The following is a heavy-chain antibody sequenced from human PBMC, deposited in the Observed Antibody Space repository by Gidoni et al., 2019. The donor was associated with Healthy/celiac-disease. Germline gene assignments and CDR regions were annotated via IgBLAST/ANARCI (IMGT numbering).Heavy chain of an antibody. CDR1: GGSISSSNYY. D-gene: IGHD4-17*01. J-gene: IGHJ4*02. Sequence: QLQLQESGPGLVKPSETLSLTGAVSGGSISSSNYYWGWIRQPPGKGLEWIASIYYSGSTYYNPSLRSRVTISVDTSKNQFSLTLSSVTAADTAVYYCAGKYGDPIDYWGQGTLVTVSS. CDR2: IYYSGST. CDR3: AGKYGDPIDY. V-gene: IGHV4-39*01.